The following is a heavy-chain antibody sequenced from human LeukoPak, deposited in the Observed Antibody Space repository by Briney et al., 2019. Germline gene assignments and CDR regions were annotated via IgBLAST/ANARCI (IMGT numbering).Heavy chain of an antibody. V-gene: IGHV3-30*02. CDR2: VRFDASNE. Sequence: GGSLRLSCQPSGFVFSNYGMHWVRQAPGKGLEWVAFVRFDASNEYYADSVKGRFTISRDNSRNTLYLQMKSLRSDDTGVYSCAKDSNSGYVSVGPRYWGLGTQVTVSS. CDR3: AKDSNSGYVSVGPRY. D-gene: IGHD5-12*01. J-gene: IGHJ4*02. CDR1: GFVFSNYG.